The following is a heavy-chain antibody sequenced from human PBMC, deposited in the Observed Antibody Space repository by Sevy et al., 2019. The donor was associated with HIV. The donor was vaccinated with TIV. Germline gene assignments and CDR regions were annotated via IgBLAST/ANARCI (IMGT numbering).Heavy chain of an antibody. D-gene: IGHD2-15*01. V-gene: IGHV4-31*03. CDR2: IYYSGST. Sequence: SETLSLTCTVSGGSISSGGYYWSWIRQHPGKGLEWIGYIYYSGSTYYYPSLKSRVTISVDTSKNQFSLKLSSVTAADTAVYYCARVSGYCSGGSCYSYAFDIWGQGTMVTVSS. CDR1: GGSISSGGYY. CDR3: ARVSGYCSGGSCYSYAFDI. J-gene: IGHJ3*02.